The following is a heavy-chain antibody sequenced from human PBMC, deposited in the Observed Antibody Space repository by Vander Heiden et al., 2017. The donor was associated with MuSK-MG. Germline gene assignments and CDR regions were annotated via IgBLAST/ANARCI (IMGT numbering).Heavy chain of an antibody. V-gene: IGHV4-34*02. CDR2: IHHSGST. CDR3: ARRYYDGSGSYHH. J-gene: IGHJ4*02. CDR1: GGSFSNYY. Sequence: QVHLQQWGAGLLKPSETLSLTCAVYGGSFSNYYWSWIRQPPGKGRELIGEIHHSGSTNYNASLKSRVTISADTSKNQFSLNLNSVTAADTAVYYCARRYYDGSGSYHHGGQGTLVTVSS. D-gene: IGHD3-10*01.